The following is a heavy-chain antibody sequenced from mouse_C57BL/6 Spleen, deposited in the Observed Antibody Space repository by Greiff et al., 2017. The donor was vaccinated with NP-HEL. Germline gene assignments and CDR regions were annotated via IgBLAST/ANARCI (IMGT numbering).Heavy chain of an antibody. V-gene: IGHV1-61*01. J-gene: IGHJ4*01. CDR1: GYTFTSYW. CDR2: IYPSDSET. Sequence: QVQLQQPGAELVRPGSSVKLSCKASGYTFTSYWMDWVKQRPGQGLEWIGNIYPSDSETHYNQKFKDKATLTVDKSPSTAYMQLSSLTSEDSAVYYCARSYYDYEGYAMDYWGQGTSVTVSS. CDR3: ARSYYDYEGYAMDY. D-gene: IGHD2-4*01.